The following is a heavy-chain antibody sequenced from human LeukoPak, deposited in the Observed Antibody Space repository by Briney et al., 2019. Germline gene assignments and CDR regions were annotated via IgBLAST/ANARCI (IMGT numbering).Heavy chain of an antibody. Sequence: GGSLRLSCAASGFVVSSNSMNWVRQAPGRGLEWVSVIYTGDSTYYADSVKGRLTISRDNSKNTMYLQMSSLRAEDTALYYCVRDAVRGFYYGMDVWAKGPRSPSP. CDR2: IYTGDST. D-gene: IGHD3-10*01. V-gene: IGHV3-53*01. J-gene: IGHJ6*02. CDR1: GFVVSSNS. CDR3: VRDAVRGFYYGMDV.